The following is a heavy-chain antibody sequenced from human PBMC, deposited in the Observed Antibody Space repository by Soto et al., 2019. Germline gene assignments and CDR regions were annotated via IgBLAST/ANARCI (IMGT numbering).Heavy chain of an antibody. CDR2: ISGSGGST. J-gene: IGHJ4*02. Sequence: EVQLLESGGGLVQPGGSLRLSCAASGFTFSDFAMNWVRQAPGKGLEWVSTISGSGGSTYYADSVKGRFTISRDNSKNTLYLQMNSQRAEDTAVYYCAKSAGSIVGALDYWGQGTLVTVSS. V-gene: IGHV3-23*01. CDR3: AKSAGSIVGALDY. D-gene: IGHD1-26*01. CDR1: GFTFSDFA.